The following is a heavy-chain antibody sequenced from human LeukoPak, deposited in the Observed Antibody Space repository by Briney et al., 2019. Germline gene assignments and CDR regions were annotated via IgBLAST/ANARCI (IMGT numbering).Heavy chain of an antibody. CDR2: ISASGSNM. J-gene: IGHJ4*02. V-gene: IGHV3-11*01. CDR1: GYTFSDYS. Sequence: GGSLRLSCAASGYTFSDYSMTWIRQAPGKGLDWVSYISASGSNMHYAEYVKGRFTISRDKAKNSLYLQMNSLRAEDTAEYYCVRSDFFVFWGQGTLVTVSS. CDR3: VRSDFFVF.